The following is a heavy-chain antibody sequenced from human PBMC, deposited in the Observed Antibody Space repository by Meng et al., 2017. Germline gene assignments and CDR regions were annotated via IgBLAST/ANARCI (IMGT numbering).Heavy chain of an antibody. V-gene: IGHV6-1*01. J-gene: IGHJ4*02. CDR2: AYYRSKWYH. D-gene: IGHD1-26*01. CDR1: GDSVSCNSAA. CDR3: ARGSYSFDS. Sequence: LPPSGPGLVKPSQTSYFIFALSGDSVSCNSAAWNWIRQSPSRGLEWLGRAYYRSKWYHDYAESVKSRISIDPDTSKNQFSLQLRSVTPEDSAVYYCARGSYSFDSWGQRTLVTVSS.